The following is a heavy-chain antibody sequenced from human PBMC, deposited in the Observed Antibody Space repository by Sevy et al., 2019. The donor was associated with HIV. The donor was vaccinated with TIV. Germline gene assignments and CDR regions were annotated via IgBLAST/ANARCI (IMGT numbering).Heavy chain of an antibody. D-gene: IGHD3-10*01. CDR3: ARGDYYGSLYYFDY. Sequence: GGSLRLSCAASGFTFSNYFINWVRQAPGKGLEWVSSISSGSSYIFYADSVKGRFTNSRDKAKNSLYLHMNSLRAEDTAVYYCARGDYYGSLYYFDYWGPGTLVTVSS. J-gene: IGHJ4*02. CDR1: GFTFSNYF. CDR2: ISSGSSYI. V-gene: IGHV3-21*01.